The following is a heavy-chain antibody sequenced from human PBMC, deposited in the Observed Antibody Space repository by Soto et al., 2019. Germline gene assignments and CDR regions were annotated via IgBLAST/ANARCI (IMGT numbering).Heavy chain of an antibody. V-gene: IGHV4-39*01. J-gene: IGHJ4*02. D-gene: IGHD2-21*02. CDR1: GGSIITSNYY. CDR3: ARVVVPAGRRTDFEF. CDR2: IYYIGTT. Sequence: SETLPLPCTVSGGSIITSNYYWGWVRQPPGKGLDWIGNIYYIGTTYYNPSLKSRVTISVDTSKNQFCMKLNSVTAADTAVYYCARVVVPAGRRTDFEFCGAGTLVSGS.